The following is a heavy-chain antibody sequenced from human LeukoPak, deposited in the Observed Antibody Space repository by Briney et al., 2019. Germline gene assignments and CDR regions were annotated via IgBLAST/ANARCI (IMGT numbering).Heavy chain of an antibody. J-gene: IGHJ4*02. D-gene: IGHD5-12*01. CDR2: IYYSGST. CDR3: AGHGGGYDWRQYFDY. Sequence: SETLSLTCTVSGGSISSTNYYWGWIRQPPGKGLEWIGSIYYSGSTYYNPSLKSRVTISVDTSTNQFSLKLSSVTAADTAVYYCAGHGGGYDWRQYFDYWGQGTLVTV. V-gene: IGHV4-39*01. CDR1: GGSISSTNYY.